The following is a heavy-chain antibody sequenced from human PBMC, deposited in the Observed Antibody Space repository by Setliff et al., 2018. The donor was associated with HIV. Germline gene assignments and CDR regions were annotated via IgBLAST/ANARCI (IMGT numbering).Heavy chain of an antibody. CDR2: INPNDGAT. CDR1: GYTFTSYF. J-gene: IGHJ4*02. CDR3: AWGTQRPIDS. Sequence: ASVKVSCKASGYTFTSYFLHWVRQAPGQGLEWMGIINPNDGATTYAEKFQGRVTITADRSTDTAYMRLSGLTSEDTAMYFCAWGTQRPIDSWGQGTLVTVSS. V-gene: IGHV1-46*03. D-gene: IGHD3-16*01.